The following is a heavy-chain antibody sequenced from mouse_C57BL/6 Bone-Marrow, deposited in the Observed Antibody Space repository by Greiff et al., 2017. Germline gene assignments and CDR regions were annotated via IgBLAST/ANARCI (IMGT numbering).Heavy chain of an antibody. CDR2: IWSGGST. V-gene: IGHV2-4*01. Sequence: VQRVESGPGLVQPSQSLSITCTVSGFSLTSYGVHWVRQPPGKGLEWLGVIWSGGSTDYNAAFISRLSISKDNSKSQVFFKMSSLQADDTAIYYCAKGGDPAWFAYWGQGTLVTVSA. CDR3: AKGGDPAWFAY. CDR1: GFSLTSYG. J-gene: IGHJ3*01.